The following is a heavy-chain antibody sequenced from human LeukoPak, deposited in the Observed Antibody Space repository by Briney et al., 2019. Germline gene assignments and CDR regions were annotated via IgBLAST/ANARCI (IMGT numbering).Heavy chain of an antibody. V-gene: IGHV4-39*01. CDR1: GGAISSSSYY. D-gene: IGHD1-1*01. CDR3: PLKSVQLERRPYYYYYMDV. CDR2: IYYSGST. Sequence: SETLSLTCTVSGGAISSSSYYWGWIRQPPGKGLEWIGSIYYSGSTYYNPSLKSRVTISVDTSKNQFSLKLSSVTAADTAVYYCPLKSVQLERRPYYYYYMDVWGKGTTVTVSS. J-gene: IGHJ6*03.